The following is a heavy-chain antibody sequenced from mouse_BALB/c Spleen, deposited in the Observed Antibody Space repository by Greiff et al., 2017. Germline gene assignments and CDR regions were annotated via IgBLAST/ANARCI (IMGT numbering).Heavy chain of an antibody. CDR2: ISSGGSYT. Sequence: EVKLVESGGGLVKPGGSLKLSCAASGFTFSSYTMSWVRQTPEKRLEWVATISSGGSYTYYPDSVKGRFTISRDNAKNTLYLQMSSLKSEDTAMYYCARGRTVVATRDAMDYWGQGTSVTVSS. CDR3: ARGRTVVATRDAMDY. CDR1: GFTFSSYT. D-gene: IGHD1-1*01. J-gene: IGHJ4*01. V-gene: IGHV5-6-4*01.